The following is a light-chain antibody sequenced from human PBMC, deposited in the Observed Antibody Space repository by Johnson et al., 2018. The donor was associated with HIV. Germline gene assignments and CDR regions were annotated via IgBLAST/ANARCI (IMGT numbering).Light chain of an antibody. V-gene: IGLV1-51*01. J-gene: IGLJ1*01. CDR2: DRN. Sequence: QSVLTQPPSVSAAPGQKVTISCSGNTSNIGSNSVSWYQHLPGIAPKLLVYDRNKRPSGIPDRFSGSKSGTSATLGITGLQPGDEADYYCGTWDTSLSAPYVFGTGTKVTVL. CDR3: GTWDTSLSAPYV. CDR1: TSNIGSNS.